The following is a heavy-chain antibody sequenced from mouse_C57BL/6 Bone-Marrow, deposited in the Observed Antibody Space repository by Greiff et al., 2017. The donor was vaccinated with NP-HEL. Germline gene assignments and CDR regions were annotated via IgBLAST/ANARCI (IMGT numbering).Heavy chain of an antibody. CDR3: ARCGNYLYYFDY. V-gene: IGHV1-64*01. D-gene: IGHD2-1*01. CDR1: GYTFTSYW. Sequence: QVQLQQPGAELVKPGASVKLSCTASGYTFTSYWLHWVKQGPGQGLGWIGIIHPNSGSTNYNEKFKSKATLTFDKSSSTAYMQLSSLTSEDSAVYYCARCGNYLYYFDYWGQGTTLTVSS. CDR2: IHPNSGST. J-gene: IGHJ2*01.